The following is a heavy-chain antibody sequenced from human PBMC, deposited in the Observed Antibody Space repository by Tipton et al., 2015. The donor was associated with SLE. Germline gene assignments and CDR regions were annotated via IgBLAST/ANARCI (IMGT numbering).Heavy chain of an antibody. CDR1: GGSIGTYF. J-gene: IGHJ4*02. CDR3: ARGVFWTGYYLDY. V-gene: IGHV4-59*01. D-gene: IGHD3/OR15-3a*01. CDR2: THYMGST. Sequence: TLSLTCTVPGGSIGTYFWSWIRQPPGKGLEWVGNTHYMGSTNFNPSLKSRVSISVDTSKSQFSLTLSSVTAADSAVYYCARGVFWTGYYLDYWGQGILVTVSS.